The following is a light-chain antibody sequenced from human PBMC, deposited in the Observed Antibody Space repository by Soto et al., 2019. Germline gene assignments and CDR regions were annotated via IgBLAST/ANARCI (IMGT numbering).Light chain of an antibody. Sequence: DIQMTQSPSTLSASVGDRVTITGRASQNLNGWLAWYQQKPGKAPILLIYKASSLESGVPSRFSGSGSGTEFTLTISSLQPDDFATYYCQQYVSYPWTFGLGTKVDIK. CDR3: QQYVSYPWT. CDR1: QNLNGW. V-gene: IGKV1-5*03. CDR2: KAS. J-gene: IGKJ1*01.